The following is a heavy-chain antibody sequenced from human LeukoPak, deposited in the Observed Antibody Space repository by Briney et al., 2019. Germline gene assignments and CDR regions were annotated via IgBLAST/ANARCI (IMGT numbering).Heavy chain of an antibody. CDR2: MYYSGST. D-gene: IGHD6-13*01. V-gene: IGHV4-39*01. CDR1: GGSISSSSYC. CDR3: ARHNSSSWYEHFDY. J-gene: IGHJ4*02. Sequence: SETLSLTCTVSGGSISSSSYCWGWIRQPPGKGLEWIGSMYYSGSTYYNPSLKSRVTISADTSKNQFSLKLSSVTAADTAVYYCARHNSSSWYEHFDYWGQGTLATVSS.